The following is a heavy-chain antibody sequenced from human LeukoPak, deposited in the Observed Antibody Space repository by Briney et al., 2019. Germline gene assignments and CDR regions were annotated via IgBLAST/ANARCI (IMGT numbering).Heavy chain of an antibody. D-gene: IGHD1-26*01. Sequence: GGSLRLSCAASGFTFSSYAMSWVRQAPGKGLEWVSAISGSGGSTYYADSVKGRFTTSRDNSKNTLYLQMNSLRAEDTAVYYCAKDWQTNPLSVVGATTHFDYWGQGTLVTVSS. CDR3: AKDWQTNPLSVVGATTHFDY. V-gene: IGHV3-23*01. J-gene: IGHJ4*02. CDR2: ISGSGGST. CDR1: GFTFSSYA.